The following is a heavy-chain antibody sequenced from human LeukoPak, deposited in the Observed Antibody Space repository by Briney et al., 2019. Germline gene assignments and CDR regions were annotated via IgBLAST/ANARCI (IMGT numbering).Heavy chain of an antibody. Sequence: PSQTLSLTCAVSGGSISSGGYSWSWTRQPPGKGLEWIGYIYHSGSTYYNPSLKSRVTISVDRSKNQFSLKLSSVTAADSAVYYCARGGSSGGSWGLGYFRHWGQGTLVTVSS. CDR2: IYHSGST. CDR3: ARGGSSGGSWGLGYFRH. V-gene: IGHV4-30-2*01. J-gene: IGHJ1*01. D-gene: IGHD2-15*01. CDR1: GGSISSGGYS.